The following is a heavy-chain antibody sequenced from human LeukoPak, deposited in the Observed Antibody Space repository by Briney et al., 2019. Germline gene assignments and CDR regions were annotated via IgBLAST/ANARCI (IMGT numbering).Heavy chain of an antibody. Sequence: GASVKVSCKASGGTFSSYAISWVRQAPGQGLEWMGGIIPIFGTANYAQKFQGRVTITADESTSTAYMELSSLRSEDTAVYYCARDLKGWILEWLLTNYYYYGMDVWGQGTTVTVSS. CDR2: IIPIFGTA. J-gene: IGHJ6*02. D-gene: IGHD3-3*01. V-gene: IGHV1-69*13. CDR1: GGTFSSYA. CDR3: ARDLKGWILEWLLTNYYYYGMDV.